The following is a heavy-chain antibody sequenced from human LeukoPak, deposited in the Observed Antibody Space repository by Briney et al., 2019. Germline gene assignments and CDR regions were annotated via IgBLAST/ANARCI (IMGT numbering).Heavy chain of an antibody. CDR3: AREDCSGGSCYPGYYFDY. J-gene: IGHJ4*02. CDR1: GESFSGFY. D-gene: IGHD2-15*01. CDR2: INHSGST. Sequence: SETLSLTCVVNGESFSGFYWSWIRQPPGKGLEWIGEINHSGSTNYNPSLKSRVTISVDTSKNQFSLKLTSVTAADTAVYYCAREDCSGGSCYPGYYFDYWGQGTLVTVSS. V-gene: IGHV4-34*01.